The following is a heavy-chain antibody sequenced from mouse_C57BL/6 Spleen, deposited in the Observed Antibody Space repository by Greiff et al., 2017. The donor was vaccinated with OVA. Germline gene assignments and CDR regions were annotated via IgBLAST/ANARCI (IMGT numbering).Heavy chain of an antibody. Sequence: VQLVESGPGLVQPSQSLSIPCTVSGFSLTSYGVNWVSQSPGKGLEWLGVLWSGGSTDYNAAFISRLSISKDNSKSQVFFKMNSLQADDTAIYYCARKSDTTVPPCAYWGQGTLVTVSA. CDR2: LWSGGST. D-gene: IGHD1-1*01. CDR3: ARKSDTTVPPCAY. J-gene: IGHJ3*01. CDR1: GFSLTSYG. V-gene: IGHV2-2*01.